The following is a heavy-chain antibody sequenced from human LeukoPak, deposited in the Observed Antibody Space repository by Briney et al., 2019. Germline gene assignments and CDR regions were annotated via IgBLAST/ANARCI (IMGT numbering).Heavy chain of an antibody. CDR2: IIPIFGTA. D-gene: IGHD3-3*01. V-gene: IGHV1-69*01. CDR1: GGTFSSYA. J-gene: IGHJ6*02. CDR3: ARVDDFWSGYYPLYYYNYGMDV. Sequence: SVKVSCKASGGTFSSYAISWVRQAPGQGLEWMGGIIPIFGTANYAQKFQGRVTITADESTSTAYMELSSLRSEDTAVYYCARVDDFWSGYYPLYYYNYGMDVWGQGTTVTVSS.